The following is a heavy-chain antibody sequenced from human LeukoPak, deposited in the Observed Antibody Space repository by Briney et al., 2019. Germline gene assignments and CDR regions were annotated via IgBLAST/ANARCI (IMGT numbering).Heavy chain of an antibody. J-gene: IGHJ6*02. CDR3: ARDDDYYYYGLDV. CDR1: GFTFSNYW. CDR2: IKQDGSEK. V-gene: IGHV3-7*01. Sequence: GGSLRLSCAASGFTFSNYWMSWVRQAPGKGLEWVANIKQDGSEKYYVDSVEGRFTISRDNAKNSLYLQMNSLRAEDTAVYWCARDDDYYYYGLDVWGQGTTVTVSS.